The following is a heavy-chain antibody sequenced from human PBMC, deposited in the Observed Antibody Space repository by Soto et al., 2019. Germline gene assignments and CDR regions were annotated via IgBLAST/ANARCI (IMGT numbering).Heavy chain of an antibody. D-gene: IGHD2-21*02. CDR3: ASTNIVVVTDAFDI. CDR2: IYYSGTT. Sequence: SETLSLTCTVSGGSISSYYWSWIRQPPGKGLEWIGYIYYSGTTNYNPSLKSRVTISVDTSKNQFSLKLSSVTAADTAVYYCASTNIVVVTDAFDIWGKGTMVTVSS. J-gene: IGHJ3*02. CDR1: GGSISSYY. V-gene: IGHV4-59*01.